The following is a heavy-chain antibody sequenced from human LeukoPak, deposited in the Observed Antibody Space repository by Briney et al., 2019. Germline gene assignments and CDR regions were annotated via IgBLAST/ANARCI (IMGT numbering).Heavy chain of an antibody. D-gene: IGHD3-16*01. CDR1: GGTFSSYA. CDR3: ALRFGGVTINDYGMDV. CDR2: IIPIFGTA. V-gene: IGHV1-69*01. Sequence: GSSVKVSCKASGGTFSSYAISWVRQAPGQGLEWMGGIIPIFGTANYAQKFQGRVTITADESTSTAYMELSSLRSEDTAVYYCALRFGGVTINDYGMDVWGQGTTVTVSS. J-gene: IGHJ6*02.